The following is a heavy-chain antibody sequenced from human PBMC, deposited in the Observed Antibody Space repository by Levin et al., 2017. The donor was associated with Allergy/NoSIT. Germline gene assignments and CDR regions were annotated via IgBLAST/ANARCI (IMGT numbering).Heavy chain of an antibody. CDR3: TTGAVAGTGADD. D-gene: IGHD6-19*01. CDR1: GYSLSEIF. CDR2: SDPEDGER. V-gene: IGHV1-24*01. J-gene: IGHJ4*02. Sequence: GESLKISCKVSGYSLSEIFIHWVRQAPGEGLEWMGGSDPEDGERFYAQRFQGRVTMTEDISTDTAYMELSSLTSEDTAVYYCTTGAVAGTGADDWGQGTLVTVSS.